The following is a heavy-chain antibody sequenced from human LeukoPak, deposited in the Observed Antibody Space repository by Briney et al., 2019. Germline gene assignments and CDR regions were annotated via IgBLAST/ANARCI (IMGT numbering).Heavy chain of an antibody. CDR1: GGSISSYY. V-gene: IGHV4-4*09. Sequence: SETLSLTCTVSGGSISSYYWSWIRRPPGKGLKWIWYISTSGRTNFSPSLTSRATMSVDTSKNQFSLKLYSVTAADTAVYYCARHGGSYSFDYWGQGTLVTVSS. D-gene: IGHD1-26*01. J-gene: IGHJ4*02. CDR2: ISTSGRT. CDR3: ARHGGSYSFDY.